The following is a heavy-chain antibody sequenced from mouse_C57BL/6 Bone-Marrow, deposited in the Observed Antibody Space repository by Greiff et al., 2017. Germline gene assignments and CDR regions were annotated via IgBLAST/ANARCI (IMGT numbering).Heavy chain of an antibody. CDR3: ARGATRFAY. Sequence: EVKVVESGGGLVKPGGSLKLSCAASGFTFRDYGMHWVRQAPEKGLEWVAYISSGSSTIYYADTVKGRFTISRDNAKNTLFLQMTSRRSEYTAMYYCARGATRFAYWGQGTLVTVSA. CDR2: ISSGSSTI. D-gene: IGHD1-1*01. CDR1: GFTFRDYG. J-gene: IGHJ3*01. V-gene: IGHV5-17*01.